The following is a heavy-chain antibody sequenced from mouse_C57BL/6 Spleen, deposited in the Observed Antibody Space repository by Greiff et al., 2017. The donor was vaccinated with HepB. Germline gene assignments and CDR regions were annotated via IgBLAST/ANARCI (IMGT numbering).Heavy chain of an antibody. CDR2: IYPRSGNT. CDR3: AREAVDGNPDY. D-gene: IGHD2-1*01. Sequence: VKLQESGAELARPGASVKLSCKASGYTFTSYGISWVKQRTGQGLEWIGEIYPRSGNTYYNEKFKGKATLTADKSSSTAYMELRSLTSEDSAVYFCAREAVDGNPDYWGQGTTLTVSS. J-gene: IGHJ2*01. V-gene: IGHV1-81*01. CDR1: GYTFTSYG.